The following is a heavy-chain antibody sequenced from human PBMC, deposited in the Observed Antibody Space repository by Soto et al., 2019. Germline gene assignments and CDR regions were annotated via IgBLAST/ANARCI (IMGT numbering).Heavy chain of an antibody. D-gene: IGHD6-6*01. V-gene: IGHV4-39*01. Sequence: SETLSLTCTVSGGSISSSSYYWGWIRQPPGKGLEWIGSIYYSGSTYYNPSLKSRVTISVDTSKNQFSLKLSSVTAADTAVYYCARRRTSYPAYGMDVWGQGTTVTV. CDR1: GGSISSSSYY. CDR3: ARRRTSYPAYGMDV. CDR2: IYYSGST. J-gene: IGHJ6*02.